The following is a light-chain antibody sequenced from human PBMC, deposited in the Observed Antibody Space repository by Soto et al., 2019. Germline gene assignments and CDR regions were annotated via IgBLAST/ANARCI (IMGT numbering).Light chain of an antibody. CDR1: QSISSY. Sequence: DIQMTQSPSSLSASVGDRVTITCRASQSISSYLNWYQQKPGKAPKLLIYAASNLQSGVPSRFSGSGSGTDLTLTISSLQPEAFATYYCQQSYSTLALTFGGGTKVEIK. CDR2: AAS. CDR3: QQSYSTLALT. J-gene: IGKJ4*01. V-gene: IGKV1-39*01.